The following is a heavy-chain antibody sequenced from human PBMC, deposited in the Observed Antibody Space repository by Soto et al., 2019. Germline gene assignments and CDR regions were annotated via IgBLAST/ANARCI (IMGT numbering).Heavy chain of an antibody. D-gene: IGHD6-13*01. V-gene: IGHV1-46*01. CDR2: INPSGGST. CDR1: GYTFTSYY. Sequence: XSVKVSCNASGYTFTSYYMHWVREAPGQGLEWMGIINPSGGSTSYAQKFQGRVTMTRDTSTSTVYMELSSLRSEDTAVYYCARVSSSSWFFDYWGQGTLVTVSS. CDR3: ARVSSSSWFFDY. J-gene: IGHJ4*02.